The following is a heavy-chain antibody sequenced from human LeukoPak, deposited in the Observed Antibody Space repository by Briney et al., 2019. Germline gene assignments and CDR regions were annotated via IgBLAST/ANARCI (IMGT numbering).Heavy chain of an antibody. D-gene: IGHD6-13*01. CDR1: GDGFIRHT. CDR3: AREYDSRARFDS. V-gene: IGHV3-48*01. Sequence: GGSLRLSCVGSGDGFIRHTMIWVRRAPGKGLEWIAYISSSGSPIYYADSVKGRFTVSRDNARTSLFLHMNSLRAEDTAVYYCAREYDSRARFDSWGQGTLVTVSS. J-gene: IGHJ4*02. CDR2: ISSSGSPI.